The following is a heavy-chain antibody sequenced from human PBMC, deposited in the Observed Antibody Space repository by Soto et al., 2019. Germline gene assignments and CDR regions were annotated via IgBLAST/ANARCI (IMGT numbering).Heavy chain of an antibody. CDR3: ARDRNDFWSGYPQYNFYYYGMDV. J-gene: IGHJ6*02. CDR1: GYTFTGYD. D-gene: IGHD3-3*01. V-gene: IGHV1-2*04. CDR2: INPNSGGT. Sequence: ASVKVSCKASGYTFTGYDMHWVRQAPGQGLEWMGWINPNSGGTNYAQKFQGWVTMTRDTSISTAYMELSRLRSDDTAVYYCARDRNDFWSGYPQYNFYYYGMDVWGQGTTVTVSS.